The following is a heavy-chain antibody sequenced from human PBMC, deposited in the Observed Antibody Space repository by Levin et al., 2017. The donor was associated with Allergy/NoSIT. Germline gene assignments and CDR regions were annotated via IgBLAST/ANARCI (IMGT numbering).Heavy chain of an antibody. CDR1: GGSITSSYW. Sequence: PSETLSLTCAVSGGSITSSYWWNWVRQPPGKGLEWIGEIYHSGSTNYNPSLKSRVTISVDKSKNQFSLKLSSVTAADTAVYYCARDSDYDSSGFYFQYWGQGTLVTVSS. J-gene: IGHJ1*01. V-gene: IGHV4-4*02. D-gene: IGHD3-22*01. CDR3: ARDSDYDSSGFYFQY. CDR2: IYHSGST.